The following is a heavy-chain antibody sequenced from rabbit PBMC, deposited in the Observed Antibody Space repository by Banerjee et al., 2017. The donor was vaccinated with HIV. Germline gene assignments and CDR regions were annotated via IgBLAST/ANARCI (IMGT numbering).Heavy chain of an antibody. CDR3: ARVWSSGKGDYDL. V-gene: IGHV1S47*01. D-gene: IGHD1-1*01. Sequence: EESGGDLVKPGASLTLTCTASGFDFSSKSVCWVRQAPGKGPEWIACIYHGDGNTWYASWVDGRFTISKTTSLNTVTLQMTSLTGADTATYFCARVWSSGKGDYDLWGPGTLVTVS. CDR2: IYHGDGNT. CDR1: GFDFSSKS. J-gene: IGHJ6*01.